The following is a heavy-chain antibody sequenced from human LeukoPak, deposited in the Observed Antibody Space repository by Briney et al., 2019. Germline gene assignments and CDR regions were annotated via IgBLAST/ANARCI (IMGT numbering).Heavy chain of an antibody. CDR2: MNPNSGNT. CDR1: GYTFTSYD. CDR3: ARGRSLFGVVIEDY. J-gene: IGHJ4*02. Sequence: ASVKVSRKASGYTFTSYDINWVRQATGQGLEWMGWMNPNSGNTGYAQKFQGRVTITRNTSISTAYMELSSLRSEDTAVYYCARGRSLFGVVIEDYWGQGTLVTVSS. V-gene: IGHV1-8*03. D-gene: IGHD3-3*01.